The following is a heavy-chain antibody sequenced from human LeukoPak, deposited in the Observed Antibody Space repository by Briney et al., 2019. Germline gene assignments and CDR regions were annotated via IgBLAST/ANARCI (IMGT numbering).Heavy chain of an antibody. CDR1: GGSIGSTSYY. V-gene: IGHV4-39*07. CDR3: ARGYGEYSGYDYVYYFDY. Sequence: SETLSLTCTVSGGSIGSTSYYWGWIRQPPGKGLEWIGSIYYSGSTYYNPSLKSRVTISVDTSKNQFSLKLSSVTAADTAVYYCARGYGEYSGYDYVYYFDYWGQGTLVTVSS. CDR2: IYYSGST. J-gene: IGHJ4*02. D-gene: IGHD5-12*01.